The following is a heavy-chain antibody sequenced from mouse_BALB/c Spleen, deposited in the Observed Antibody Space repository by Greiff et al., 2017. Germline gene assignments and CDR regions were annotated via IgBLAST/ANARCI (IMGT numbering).Heavy chain of an antibody. D-gene: IGHD1-1*02. J-gene: IGHJ4*01. Sequence: VKLMESGPGLVAPSQSLSITCTVSGFSLTSYGVHWVRQSPGKGLEWLGVIWSGGSTDYNAAFISRLSISKDNSKSQVFFKMNSLQANDTAIYYCASLWYYAMDYWGQGTSVTVSS. CDR3: ASLWYYAMDY. CDR1: GFSLTSYG. V-gene: IGHV2-2*02. CDR2: IWSGGST.